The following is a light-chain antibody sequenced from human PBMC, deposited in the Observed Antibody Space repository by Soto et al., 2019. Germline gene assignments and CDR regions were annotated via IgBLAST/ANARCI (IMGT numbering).Light chain of an antibody. V-gene: IGLV2-14*01. CDR2: EVT. J-gene: IGLJ1*01. Sequence: QSVLAQPASVSGAPGQSITISCTGASSDVGGYDFVSWYQHHPGTPPKLIIYEVTHRPSGVSHRFSGSKSANTAFLTLVGVPLEDESVYYGAATSGTYPLSVFGTVPKATVL. CDR1: SSDVGGYDF. CDR3: AATSGTYPLSV.